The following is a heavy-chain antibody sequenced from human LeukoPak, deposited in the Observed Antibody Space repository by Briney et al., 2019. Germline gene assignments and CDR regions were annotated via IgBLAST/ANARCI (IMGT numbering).Heavy chain of an antibody. CDR2: IYHSGSP. V-gene: IGHV4-4*02. D-gene: IGHD2-15*01. Sequence: SGTLSLTCAVSGGSISSNNWWVWVRPPPGKGLEWIGEIYHSGSPNYNPSLKSRVTISVDKSKNQFSLKLSSVTAADTGVYYCARRRWELPLDYWGQGTLVTVSS. CDR1: GGSISSNNW. J-gene: IGHJ4*02. CDR3: ARRRWELPLDY.